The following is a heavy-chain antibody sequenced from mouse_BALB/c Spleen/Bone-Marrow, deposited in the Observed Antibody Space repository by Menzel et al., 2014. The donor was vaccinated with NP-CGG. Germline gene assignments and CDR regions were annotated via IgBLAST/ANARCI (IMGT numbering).Heavy chain of an antibody. CDR1: GFNIKDTY. Sequence: EVKLQESGAELVKPGASVKLSCTASGFNIKDTYMHWVKQRPEQGLEWIGRIDPANGNTKYDPKFQGKATITADTSSNTAYLQLSSLTSEDTAVYYCARWEDYAMDYWGQGTSVTVSS. V-gene: IGHV14-3*02. J-gene: IGHJ4*01. D-gene: IGHD4-1*01. CDR3: ARWEDYAMDY. CDR2: IDPANGNT.